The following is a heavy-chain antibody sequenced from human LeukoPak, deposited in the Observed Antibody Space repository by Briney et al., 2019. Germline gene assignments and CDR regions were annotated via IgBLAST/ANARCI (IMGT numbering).Heavy chain of an antibody. CDR2: IIPIFGTA. Sequence: ASVKVSCKASGGTFSSYAISWVRQAPGQGLEWMGGIIPIFGTANYAQKFQGRVTITADESTSTAYMELSSLRSEDTAVYYCARESRDGYWFGPWGQGTLVTVSS. J-gene: IGHJ5*02. CDR3: ARESRDGYWFGP. D-gene: IGHD5-24*01. V-gene: IGHV1-69*13. CDR1: GGTFSSYA.